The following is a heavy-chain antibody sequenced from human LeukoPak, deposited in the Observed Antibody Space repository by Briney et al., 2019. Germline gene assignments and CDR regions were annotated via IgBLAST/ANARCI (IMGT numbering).Heavy chain of an antibody. CDR2: ISTYNGNT. CDR3: ARGPPNYYDSSGYYEY. V-gene: IGHV1-18*01. J-gene: IGHJ4*02. CDR1: GYTFNSYD. Sequence: ASVKVSCKASGYTFNSYDISWVRQAPGQGLEWMAWISTYNGNTNYAQKFQGRVTMTRDTSISTAYMELSRLRSDDTAVYYCARGPPNYYDSSGYYEYWGQGTLVTVSS. D-gene: IGHD3-22*01.